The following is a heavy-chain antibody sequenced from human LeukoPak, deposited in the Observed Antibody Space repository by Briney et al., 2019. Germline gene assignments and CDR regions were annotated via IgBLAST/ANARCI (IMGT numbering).Heavy chain of an antibody. CDR2: ISGSGDYS. D-gene: IGHD4-17*01. Sequence: GGSLRLSCAASGFTFSNYVMNWVRQAPGRGLEWVSAISGSGDYSNSADSVRGRFTISRDNSENTLYLQMNSLRAEDTGVYYCAKDFSAGGNYGYGRFDPWGQGTLVTVSS. V-gene: IGHV3-23*01. CDR1: GFTFSNYV. CDR3: AKDFSAGGNYGYGRFDP. J-gene: IGHJ5*02.